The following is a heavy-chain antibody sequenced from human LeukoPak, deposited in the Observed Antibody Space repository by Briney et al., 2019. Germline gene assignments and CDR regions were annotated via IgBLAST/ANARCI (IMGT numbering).Heavy chain of an antibody. CDR2: ISAYNGNT. D-gene: IGHD6-19*01. Sequence: ASVKVSCKASGYTFSSYGISWVRQAPGQGLEWMGWISAYNGNTHYAQKLQGRVTMTTDTSTSTAYMELRSLRSDDTAVYYCARELMGSSGSYYFDYWGQGTLVTVSS. V-gene: IGHV1-18*01. CDR1: GYTFSSYG. J-gene: IGHJ4*02. CDR3: ARELMGSSGSYYFDY.